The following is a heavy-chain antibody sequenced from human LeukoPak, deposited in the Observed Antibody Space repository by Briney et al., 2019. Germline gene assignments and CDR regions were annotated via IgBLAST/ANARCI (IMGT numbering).Heavy chain of an antibody. CDR3: ARVDPDSSSTLEVFDY. CDR2: IYYSGST. V-gene: IGHV4-59*07. J-gene: IGHJ4*02. D-gene: IGHD6-6*01. Sequence: SDTLSLTCTVSGGSISSYYWSWIRQPPGKGLEWIGYIYYSGSTNYKPSLKSRVTISVDTSKNQFSLKLSSVTAADTAVYYCARVDPDSSSTLEVFDYWGQGTLVTVSS. CDR1: GGSISSYY.